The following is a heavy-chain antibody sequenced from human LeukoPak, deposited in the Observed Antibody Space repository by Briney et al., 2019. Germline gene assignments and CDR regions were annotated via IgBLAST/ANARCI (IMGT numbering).Heavy chain of an antibody. CDR1: GGSISSYY. CDR2: IYTSGST. CDR3: ARALGYYYDSSGYYLQAFDI. V-gene: IGHV4-4*07. J-gene: IGHJ3*02. Sequence: SSETLSLTCTVSGGSISSYYWSWIWQPAGKGLEWIGRIYTSGSTNYNPSLKSRVTMSVDTSKNQFSLKLSSVAAADTAVYYCARALGYYYDSSGYYLQAFDIWGQGTMVTVSS. D-gene: IGHD3-22*01.